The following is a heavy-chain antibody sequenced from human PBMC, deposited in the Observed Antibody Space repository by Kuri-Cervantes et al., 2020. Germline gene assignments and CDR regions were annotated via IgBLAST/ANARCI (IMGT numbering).Heavy chain of an antibody. CDR2: INHSGST. Sequence: SETLSLTCAVYGGSFSGYYWSWIRQPPGKGLEWIGEINHSGSTNYNPSLKSRVTMSVDTSKNQFSLKLSSVTAADTAVYYCARGRMVQGQTRRWFDPWGQGTRVTVSS. D-gene: IGHD3-10*01. CDR3: ARGRMVQGQTRRWFDP. V-gene: IGHV4-34*01. J-gene: IGHJ5*02. CDR1: GGSFSGYY.